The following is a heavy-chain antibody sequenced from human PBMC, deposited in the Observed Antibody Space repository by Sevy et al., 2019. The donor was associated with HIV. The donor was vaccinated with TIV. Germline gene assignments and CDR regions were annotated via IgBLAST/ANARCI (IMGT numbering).Heavy chain of an antibody. CDR2: IYNSGRT. Sequence: SETLSLTCTVSGGSIITYYWSWIRQAPGKGLEWIGDIYNSGRTNYNPSLKSRVTISIDTSKNHFFLKLRPVTAADTAVYYCARVGYNWNDVGYWGQGTLVTVSS. CDR1: GGSIITYY. D-gene: IGHD1-20*01. J-gene: IGHJ4*02. CDR3: ARVGYNWNDVGY. V-gene: IGHV4-59*01.